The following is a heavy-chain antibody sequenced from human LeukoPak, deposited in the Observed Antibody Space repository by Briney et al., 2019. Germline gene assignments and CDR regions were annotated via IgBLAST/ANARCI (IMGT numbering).Heavy chain of an antibody. Sequence: PGGSLRLSCAASGFTFSSYAMSWVRQAPGKGLEWVSGISGSGVSTYYADSVKGRFTISRDISKNTLYLQMNSLRAEDTAVYYCAKDLGVVVPADIPYGMDVWGQGTTVTVSS. V-gene: IGHV3-23*01. CDR3: AKDLGVVVPADIPYGMDV. D-gene: IGHD2-2*01. J-gene: IGHJ6*02. CDR1: GFTFSSYA. CDR2: ISGSGVST.